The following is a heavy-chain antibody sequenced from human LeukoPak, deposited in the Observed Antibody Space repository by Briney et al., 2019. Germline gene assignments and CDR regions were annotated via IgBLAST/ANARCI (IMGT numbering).Heavy chain of an antibody. Sequence: GASVKVSCKASGYTFTGYYMHWVRQAPGQGLERMGWINPNNGDTNYAQKFQGRVTMTRDTSISTAYMELSRLRSDDTAVYYCARGMYYYDSSGYYYGYWGQGTLVTVSS. V-gene: IGHV1-2*02. CDR3: ARGMYYYDSSGYYYGY. CDR1: GYTFTGYY. CDR2: INPNNGDT. D-gene: IGHD3-22*01. J-gene: IGHJ4*02.